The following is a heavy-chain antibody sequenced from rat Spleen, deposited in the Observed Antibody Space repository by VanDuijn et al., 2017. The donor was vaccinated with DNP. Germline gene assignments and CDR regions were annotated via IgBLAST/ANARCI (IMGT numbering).Heavy chain of an antibody. CDR2: ISNDGGST. CDR3: ATGWVFDY. Sequence: EVQLVESGGGLVQPGRSMKVSCAASGFTFSKYGMAWVRQAPKKGLEWVAHISNDGGSTYYRDSVKGRFTISRDNAKRILFLEMDSLRSEDTATYYCATGWVFDYWGQGVMVTVSS. CDR1: GFTFSKYG. V-gene: IGHV5-27*01. J-gene: IGHJ2*01. D-gene: IGHD1-7*01.